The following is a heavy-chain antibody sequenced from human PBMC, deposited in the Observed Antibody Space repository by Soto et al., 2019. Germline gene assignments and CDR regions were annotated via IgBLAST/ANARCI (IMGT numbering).Heavy chain of an antibody. J-gene: IGHJ4*02. D-gene: IGHD3-16*01. V-gene: IGHV3-33*01. CDR3: AFGNHSYYFDF. CDR2: IWYDGSDK. Sequence: GGSLRLSCAASGFTFSGFGMHWVRQAPGKGLEWVAIIWYDGSDKYYADSVKGRFTISRDNSKNTLYLQMNSLSAEDTAVYHCAFGNHSYYFDFWGQGTPVTVSS. CDR1: GFTFSGFG.